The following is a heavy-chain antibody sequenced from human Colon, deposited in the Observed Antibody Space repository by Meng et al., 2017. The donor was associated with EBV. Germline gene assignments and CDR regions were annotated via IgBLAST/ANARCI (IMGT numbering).Heavy chain of an antibody. D-gene: IGHD1-26*01. CDR2: IDDSGST. Sequence: QVQHQEPGPGLVKPSGALSLTCGVSGVSISSNIRWTWVRQPPGKGLEWIGDIDDSGSTNYNPSLNSRISISLDKSKNHFSLKVNSVTAADTAVYYCARGKQDAWELLAYWGQGALVTVSS. V-gene: IGHV4-4*02. CDR1: GVSISSNIR. J-gene: IGHJ4*02. CDR3: ARGKQDAWELLAY.